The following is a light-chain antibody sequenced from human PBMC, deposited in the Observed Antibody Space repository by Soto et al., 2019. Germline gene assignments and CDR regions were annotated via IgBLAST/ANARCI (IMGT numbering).Light chain of an antibody. CDR3: QQYGSSTWT. V-gene: IGKV3-20*01. J-gene: IGKJ1*01. CDR2: GAS. Sequence: EIVLTQSPGTLSLSPGERATLSCRASQSVSSSSLAWYQQKPGQAPRLLIYGASSRATGIPDRFSGSGSGTDFTLTIRGLEPEDFAVYYCQQYGSSTWTFGQGTKVEIK. CDR1: QSVSSSS.